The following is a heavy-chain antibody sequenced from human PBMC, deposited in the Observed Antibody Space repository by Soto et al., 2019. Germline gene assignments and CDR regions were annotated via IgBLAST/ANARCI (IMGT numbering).Heavy chain of an antibody. CDR2: IIPIPGTA. CDR1: GGTFGSYA. J-gene: IGHJ6*02. V-gene: IGHV1-69*01. D-gene: IGHD2-2*01. CDR3: ARSQGSSTSLEIYYYYYYGMDV. Sequence: QVQLVQPGAEVKKPGSSVKVSCTASGGTFGSYAISWVRQAPGQGLEWMGGIIPIPGTANYAQKFQGRVTIAADESTSTAYMELSSLRSEDTAVYYCARSQGSSTSLEIYYYYYYGMDVWGQGTTVTVSS.